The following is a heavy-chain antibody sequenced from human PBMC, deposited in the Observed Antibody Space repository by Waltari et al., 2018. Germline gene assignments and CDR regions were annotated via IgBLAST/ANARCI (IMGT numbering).Heavy chain of an antibody. Sequence: EVQLVQSGGGLVQPGGSLRRSCEVSDSMFSTYWMTWVRQASGSGLEWVANINYDGSEKHYGGSLKGRVSISRDNARNTLYLQMNNLRADDAAVYYCATYRWLGYWGQGTLVTVSS. CDR1: DSMFSTYW. J-gene: IGHJ4*02. CDR3: ATYRWLGY. CDR2: INYDGSEK. D-gene: IGHD3-10*01. V-gene: IGHV3-7*03.